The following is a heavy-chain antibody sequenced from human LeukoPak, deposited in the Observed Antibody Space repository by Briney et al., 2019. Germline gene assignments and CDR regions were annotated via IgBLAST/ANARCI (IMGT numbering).Heavy chain of an antibody. J-gene: IGHJ5*02. Sequence: GRSLRLSCAASGFTFDDYAMHWVRQAPGKGLEWVSGISWNSGSIGYADSVKGRFTISRDNAKNSLYLQMNSLRAEDTALYYCAKGEGYRHRGWFDPWGQGTLVTVSS. CDR2: ISWNSGSI. D-gene: IGHD1-1*01. CDR1: GFTFDDYA. CDR3: AKGEGYRHRGWFDP. V-gene: IGHV3-9*01.